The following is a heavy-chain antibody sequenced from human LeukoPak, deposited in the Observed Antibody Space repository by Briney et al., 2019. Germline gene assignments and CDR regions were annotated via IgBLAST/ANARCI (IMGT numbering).Heavy chain of an antibody. CDR2: ISSSGSTV. J-gene: IGHJ4*02. Sequence: GGSLRLSCAASGFTFRSYEMNWVRQAPGKGLEWVSYISSSGSTVYYADSVKGRFTISRDNAKNSLYLLMNSLRAEDTAVYYCAKMCSGGSAVDYWGQGTPVTVSS. V-gene: IGHV3-48*03. D-gene: IGHD2-15*01. CDR3: AKMCSGGSAVDY. CDR1: GFTFRSYE.